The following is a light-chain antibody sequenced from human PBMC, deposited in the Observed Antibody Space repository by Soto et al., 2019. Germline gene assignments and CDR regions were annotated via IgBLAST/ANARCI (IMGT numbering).Light chain of an antibody. CDR2: NTN. CDR3: MLHMGGDGYV. V-gene: IGLV8-61*01. J-gene: IGLJ1*01. CDR1: SGSVSTTYY. Sequence: QTVVTQEPSFSVSPGGTVTLTCGLSSGSVSTTYYPSWYQQTPGQAPRALIYNTNIRSSGVPDRFSGSILGNKAALSITGAQADDESDYYCMLHMGGDGYVFGTGTKLTVL.